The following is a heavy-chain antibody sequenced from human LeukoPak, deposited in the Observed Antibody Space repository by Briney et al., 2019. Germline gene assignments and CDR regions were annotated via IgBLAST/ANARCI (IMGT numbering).Heavy chain of an antibody. CDR2: ISYDGSNK. V-gene: IGHV3-30-3*01. CDR3: AREATRYSYGFAFDY. Sequence: GGSLRLSCAASGFTFSSYAMHWVRQAPGKGLEWVAVISYDGSNKYYADSVKGRFTISRDNSKNTLYLQINSLRAEDTAVYYCAREATRYSYGFAFDYWGQGTLVTVSS. J-gene: IGHJ4*02. D-gene: IGHD5-18*01. CDR1: GFTFSSYA.